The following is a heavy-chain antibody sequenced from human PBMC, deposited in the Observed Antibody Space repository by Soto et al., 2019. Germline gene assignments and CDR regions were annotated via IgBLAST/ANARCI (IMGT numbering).Heavy chain of an antibody. CDR2: IHYTGSR. D-gene: IGHD3-16*01. CDR3: ARWGHPAVKDFDI. V-gene: IGHV4-59*02. J-gene: IGHJ3*02. CDR1: GASVNDYY. Sequence: YETLSLTCTVSGASVNDYYWNWVRQPLGQGPEWIGFIHYTGSRIFNPSLQSRVTMSVDVSQNQFSLRLTSVTAADPAIYYWARWGHPAVKDFDIWGQGTTVTV.